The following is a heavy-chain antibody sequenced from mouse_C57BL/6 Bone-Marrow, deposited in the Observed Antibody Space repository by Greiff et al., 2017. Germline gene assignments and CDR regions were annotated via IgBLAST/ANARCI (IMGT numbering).Heavy chain of an antibody. J-gene: IGHJ4*01. D-gene: IGHD2-5*01. CDR1: GYTFTDYY. V-gene: IGHV1-26*01. CDR2: INPNNGGT. Sequence: VQLQQSGPELVKPGASVKISCKASGYTFTDYYMNWVKQSHGKSLEWIGDINPNNGGTSYNQKFKGKATLTVDKSSSTASMELRILTSEDSAVYYCATYYSKSDAMDYWGQGTSVTVSS. CDR3: ATYYSKSDAMDY.